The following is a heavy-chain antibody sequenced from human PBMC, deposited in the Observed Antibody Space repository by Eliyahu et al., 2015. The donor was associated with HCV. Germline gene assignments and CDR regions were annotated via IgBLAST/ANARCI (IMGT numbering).Heavy chain of an antibody. CDR1: XSXX. CDR2: IWYDGSNK. Sequence: XSXXMXWVRXAXGKGLEWVAVIWYDGSNKYYADSVXGRFTISRDNSKNTLFLQLNSLRAEDTAMYYCARERFGRVYDHWGQGTLVTVSS. J-gene: IGHJ4*02. D-gene: IGHD3-16*01. V-gene: IGHV3-33*01. CDR3: ARERFGRVYDH.